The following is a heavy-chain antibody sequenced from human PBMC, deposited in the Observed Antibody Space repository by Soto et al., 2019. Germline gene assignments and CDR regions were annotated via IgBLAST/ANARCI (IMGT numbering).Heavy chain of an antibody. Sequence: SQTLSRTCAISGSSVASSSAAWNWIRPSPSRALEWLGRTYYRSKWYNDYAVSVKSRITINPDTSKNQFSLQLNSVTPEDTAVYYCAKTAAGTGGAFDIWGQGTMVTVSS. J-gene: IGHJ3*02. CDR1: GSSVASSSAA. CDR2: TYYRSKWYN. CDR3: AKTAAGTGGAFDI. V-gene: IGHV6-1*01. D-gene: IGHD6-13*01.